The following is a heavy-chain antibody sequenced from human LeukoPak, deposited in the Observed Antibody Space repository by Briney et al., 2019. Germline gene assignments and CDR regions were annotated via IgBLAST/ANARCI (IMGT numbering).Heavy chain of an antibody. V-gene: IGHV4-39*01. CDR1: GDFFISSSNY. Sequence: SETLPLTCTVSGDFFISSSNYWVWIRQPPGKGLEWVGSIYYDGSTYYNSALKSRATIFADTSKSQFSLKLNSVIAADTAVYYCGRRGLLVPASWGQGTLVTVSS. D-gene: IGHD2-2*01. J-gene: IGHJ5*02. CDR3: GRRGLLVPAS. CDR2: IYYDGST.